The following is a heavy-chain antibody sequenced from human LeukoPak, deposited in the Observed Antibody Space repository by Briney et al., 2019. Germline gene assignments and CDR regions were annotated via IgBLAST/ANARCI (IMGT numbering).Heavy chain of an antibody. Sequence: PGGSLRLSCAASGFTVSSNYMSWVRQAPGKGLEWVSTIYSGGSTYYADSVKGRFTISRDNSKNTLFLQMNSLRAEDTAVYYCARKAGSSWYFDYWGQGTLVTVSS. CDR1: GFTVSSNY. CDR2: IYSGGST. CDR3: ARKAGSSWYFDY. J-gene: IGHJ4*02. V-gene: IGHV3-66*01. D-gene: IGHD6-13*01.